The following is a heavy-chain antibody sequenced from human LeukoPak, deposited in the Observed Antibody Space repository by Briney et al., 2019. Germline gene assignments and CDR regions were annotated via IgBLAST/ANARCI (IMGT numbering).Heavy chain of an antibody. D-gene: IGHD6-13*01. CDR2: ISYDGTNK. Sequence: PGGSLRLSCAASGFTFSTYAMHWVRQAPGKGLEWVAVISYDGTNKYYADSVKGRFTISRDNSKNTLYLQMNSLRPEDTAVYYCAKDRSNSWAFDYWGQGTLVTVSS. CDR1: GFTFSTYA. J-gene: IGHJ4*02. CDR3: AKDRSNSWAFDY. V-gene: IGHV3-30-3*01.